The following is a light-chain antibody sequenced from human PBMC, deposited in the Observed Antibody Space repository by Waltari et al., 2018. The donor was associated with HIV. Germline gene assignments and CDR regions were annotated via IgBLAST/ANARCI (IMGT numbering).Light chain of an antibody. V-gene: IGKV1D-8*01. J-gene: IGKJ1*01. CDR3: QQYYAFPRT. CDR2: GAS. Sequence: VIWMTQSPALLSASTGDKVNITCRLSQAIDNYLAWYQQRQGNAPNPLIYGASTLQSGVPSRISGSGSGTDFTLTISCLQPEDFAVYYCQQYYAFPRTFGHGTKVEVK. CDR1: QAIDNY.